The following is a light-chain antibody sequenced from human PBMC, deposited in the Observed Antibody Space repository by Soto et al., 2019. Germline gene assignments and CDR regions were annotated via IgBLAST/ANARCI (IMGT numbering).Light chain of an antibody. CDR2: EAS. CDR1: QSITNN. CDR3: QQYDKWPLT. V-gene: IGKV3-15*01. Sequence: EIVMTQSPATLSVSLGERATLSCRASQSITNNVAWHQQKPSQGPRILIYEASTRATGIPDRFSGSGSGTEFTLTISSLQSEDFAVYYCQQYDKWPLTFGGGTKVEIK. J-gene: IGKJ4*01.